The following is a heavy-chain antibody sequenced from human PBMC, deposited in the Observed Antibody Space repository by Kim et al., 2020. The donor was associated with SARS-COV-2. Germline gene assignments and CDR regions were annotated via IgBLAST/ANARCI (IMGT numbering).Heavy chain of an antibody. CDR3: ARDSSTTEYYYYYGMDV. Sequence: GGSLRLSCAASGFTFSSYGMHWVRQAPGKGLEWVAVIWYDGSNKYYADSVKGRFTISRDNSKNTLYLQMNSLRAEDTAVYYCARDSSTTEYYYYYGMDVWGQGTTVTVSS. V-gene: IGHV3-33*01. D-gene: IGHD4-17*01. CDR1: GFTFSSYG. CDR2: IWYDGSNK. J-gene: IGHJ6*02.